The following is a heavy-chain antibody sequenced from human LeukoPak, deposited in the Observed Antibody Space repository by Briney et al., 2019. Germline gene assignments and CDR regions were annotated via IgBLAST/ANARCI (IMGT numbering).Heavy chain of an antibody. CDR2: ISHDGNDK. D-gene: IGHD3-9*01. V-gene: IGHV3-30*03. CDR3: ARAQTIFWEFDGFDI. CDR1: GFTFRRSG. Sequence: GGSLRLSCLASGFTFRRSGLHWVRQAPGKGLEWVAGISHDGNDKYSADFVEGRFTISRDNAETSVYLQMSSLRDEDTAVYSCARAQTIFWEFDGFDIWGRGTKVTVSS. J-gene: IGHJ3*02.